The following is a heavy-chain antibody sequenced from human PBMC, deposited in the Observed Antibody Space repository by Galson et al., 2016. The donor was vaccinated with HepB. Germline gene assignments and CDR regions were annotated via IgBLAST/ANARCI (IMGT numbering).Heavy chain of an antibody. CDR2: INSDGSRT. V-gene: IGHV3-74*01. CDR3: ARDSGWEDSYGMDV. D-gene: IGHD6-19*01. CDR1: GFTFSSSW. J-gene: IGHJ6*02. Sequence: SLRLSCAPSGFTFSSSWMHWVRQAPGKGLVWVSRINSDGSRTNYADSVKGRFTISRDNAKNTLYLQLNSLRAEDTAVYYCARDSGWEDSYGMDVWGRGTTFSFSS.